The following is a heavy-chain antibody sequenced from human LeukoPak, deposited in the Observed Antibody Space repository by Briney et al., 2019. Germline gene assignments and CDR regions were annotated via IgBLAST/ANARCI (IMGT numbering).Heavy chain of an antibody. J-gene: IGHJ6*02. Sequence: GGSLRLSCSASGFTFSNHHMTWVRQAPGKGLEWVSYISSSSSVIYYAESVKGRFTISRDNVRNSLFLQMNSLRVDDTAVYYCARDFRMVRESGLDYYGMDVWGQGTTVTVSS. CDR3: ARDFRMVRESGLDYYGMDV. D-gene: IGHD3-10*01. CDR2: ISSSSSVI. CDR1: GFTFSNHH. V-gene: IGHV3-48*01.